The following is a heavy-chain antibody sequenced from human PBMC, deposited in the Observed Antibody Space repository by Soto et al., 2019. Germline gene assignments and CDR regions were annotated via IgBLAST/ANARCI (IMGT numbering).Heavy chain of an antibody. CDR1: GGSISSGGYY. D-gene: IGHD3-16*01. J-gene: IGHJ5*02. V-gene: IGHV4-31*03. Sequence: SETLCLTCTVSGGSISSGGYYWSWIRQHPGKGLEWIGYIYYSGSTHYNPSLKSRVTISVDTSKNQFSLKLSSVTAADTAVYYCARVGGINWFDPWGQGTLVTVSS. CDR3: ARVGGINWFDP. CDR2: IYYSGST.